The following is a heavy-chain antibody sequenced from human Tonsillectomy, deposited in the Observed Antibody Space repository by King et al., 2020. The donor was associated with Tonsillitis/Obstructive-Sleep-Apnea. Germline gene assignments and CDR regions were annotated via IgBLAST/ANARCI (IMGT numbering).Heavy chain of an antibody. D-gene: IGHD3-9*01. CDR2: IYYSGST. CDR3: ASLLRYFDWLGAGWWFDP. V-gene: IGHV4-31*03. CDR1: GGSISSGGYY. J-gene: IGHJ5*02. Sequence: QLQESGPGLVKPSQTLSLTCTVSGGSISSGGYYWSWIRQHPGKGLEWIGYIYYSGSTYYNPSLKSRVTISVDTSKNQFSLKPSSVTAADTAVYYCASLLRYFDWLGAGWWFDPWGQGTLVTVSS.